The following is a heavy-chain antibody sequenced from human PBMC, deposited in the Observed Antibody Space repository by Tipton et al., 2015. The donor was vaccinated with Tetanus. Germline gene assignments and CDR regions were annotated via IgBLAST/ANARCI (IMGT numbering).Heavy chain of an antibody. V-gene: IGHV4-4*07. Sequence: TLSLTCTVSGGSISRHYWSWIRQPAGKGLEWIGRIYSDVYTSASTTYNPSLKNRVSMSVDTSKNQFSLKLTSVIAADTAMYYCARRGDNWYFDLWGRGTLVTVSS. CDR2: IYSDVYTSAST. CDR1: GGSISRHY. J-gene: IGHJ2*01. D-gene: IGHD2-21*01. CDR3: ARRGDNWYFDL.